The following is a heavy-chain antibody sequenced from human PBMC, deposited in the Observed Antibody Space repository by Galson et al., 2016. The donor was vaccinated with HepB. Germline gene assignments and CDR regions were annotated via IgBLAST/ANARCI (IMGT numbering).Heavy chain of an antibody. CDR1: GYSFGSYW. CDR3: ARSLTGSYDFWCAIYNYYAMDV. V-gene: IGHV5-51*01. Sequence: QSGAEVKKPGESLKISCRGSGYSFGSYWIGWVRQMPGKGLEWMGIIYPGDFDIRYGPSFQGQVTISVEKSISTAYLQWRSLTASDTSMYYCARSLTGSYDFWCAIYNYYAMDVWGQGTTVTVS. J-gene: IGHJ6*02. D-gene: IGHD3-3*01. CDR2: IYPGDFDI.